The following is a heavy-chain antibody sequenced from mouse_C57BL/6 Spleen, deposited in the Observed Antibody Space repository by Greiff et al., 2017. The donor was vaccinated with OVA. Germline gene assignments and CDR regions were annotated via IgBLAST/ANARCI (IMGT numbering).Heavy chain of an antibody. CDR2: ISSGGSYT. V-gene: IGHV5-6*01. CDR1: GFTFSSYG. Sequence: EVHLVESGGDLVKPGGSLKLSCAASGFTFSSYGMSWVRQTPDKRLEWVATISSGGSYTYYPDSVKGRFTISRDNAKNTLYLQMSSLKSEDTDMYYCARGDYYYAMDYWGQGTTVTVSS. J-gene: IGHJ4*01. CDR3: ARGDYYYAMDY.